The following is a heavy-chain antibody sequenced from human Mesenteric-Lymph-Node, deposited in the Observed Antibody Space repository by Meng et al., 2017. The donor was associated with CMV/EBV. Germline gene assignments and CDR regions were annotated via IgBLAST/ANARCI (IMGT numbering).Heavy chain of an antibody. V-gene: IGHV4-59*01. D-gene: IGHD4-11*01. CDR2: VSSTGST. J-gene: IGHJ6*02. Sequence: SETLSLTCTVSGGSIRNYYWSWVRQPPEKGPEWIGYVSSTGSTNSNPSLKSRVTISVDTSKNLFSLKLSSVTAADTAVYFCARGLTGPEYYYNAMDVWGQGTTVTVSS. CDR1: GGSIRNYY. CDR3: ARGLTGPEYYYNAMDV.